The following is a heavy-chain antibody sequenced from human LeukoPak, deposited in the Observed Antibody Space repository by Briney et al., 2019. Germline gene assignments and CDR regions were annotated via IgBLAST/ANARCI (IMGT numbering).Heavy chain of an antibody. D-gene: IGHD3-9*01. V-gene: IGHV3-33*01. CDR3: ARDYDILTGYWPFDY. J-gene: IGHJ4*02. CDR2: IWYDGSNK. CDR1: GFTFSSYG. Sequence: PGRSLRLSCAASGFTFSSYGMHWVRQAPGKGLEWVAVIWYDGSNKYYADSVKGRFTISRDNSKNTLYLQMNSLRAEDTAVYYCARDYDILTGYWPFDYWGQGTLVTVSS.